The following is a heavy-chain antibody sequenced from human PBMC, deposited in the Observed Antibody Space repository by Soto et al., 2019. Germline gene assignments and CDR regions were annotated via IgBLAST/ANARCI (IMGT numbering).Heavy chain of an antibody. CDR1: GYTFTSYY. J-gene: IGHJ6*02. V-gene: IGHV1-46*01. Sequence: QVQLVQSGAEVKKPGASVKVSCKASGYTFTSYYMHWVRQAPGQGLEWMGIINPSGGSTSYAQKCQGRVTMTRDTSTSTVYMELSSLRSEDTAVYYCAVVVVTAIPTNYYYYGMDVWGQGTTVTVSS. CDR3: AVVVVTAIPTNYYYYGMDV. D-gene: IGHD2-21*02. CDR2: INPSGGST.